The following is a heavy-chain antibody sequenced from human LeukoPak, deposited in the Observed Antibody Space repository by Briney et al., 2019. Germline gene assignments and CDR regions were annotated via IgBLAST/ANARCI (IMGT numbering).Heavy chain of an antibody. CDR3: VWGDYGDY. D-gene: IGHD1-26*01. Sequence: PGGTLRLSCAASGFTFSSDAMSWVRQAPGQGLEWVSAISGSGGSTYYADSVKGRFTISRDNSKNTLYLQMDGLRADDTAVYYCVWGDYGDYTGQGTLVTVST. CDR2: ISGSGGST. CDR1: GFTFSSDA. V-gene: IGHV3-23*01. J-gene: IGHJ4*02.